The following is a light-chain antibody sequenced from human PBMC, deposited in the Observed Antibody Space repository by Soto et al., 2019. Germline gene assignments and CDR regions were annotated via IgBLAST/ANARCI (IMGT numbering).Light chain of an antibody. CDR2: EVT. CDR1: SNDVGYYNY. V-gene: IGLV2-14*01. CDR3: SSYTTAYTQV. J-gene: IGLJ3*02. Sequence: QSVLSQPASVSGSPGQSITISCTGTSNDVGYYNYVSWYQQHPGQAPKLMISEVTTRPSEVSDRSSGSKSGNTASLTISRLQAEDEAHYYCSSYTTAYTQVFGGGTQLTVL.